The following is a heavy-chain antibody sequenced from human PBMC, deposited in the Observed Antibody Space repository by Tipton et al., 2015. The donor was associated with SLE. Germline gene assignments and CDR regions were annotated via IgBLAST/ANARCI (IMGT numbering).Heavy chain of an antibody. J-gene: IGHJ4*02. CDR3: AREEWSNIVGAYSTLTLGY. Sequence: QSGAEVKKPGSSVKVSCKTSGYTFTGYYVHWVRQAPGQGLEWMGWINPNSGGTKYAQKFQGRVTMTRETSISTAYMELSRLRSDDTAVYYCAREEWSNIVGAYSTLTLGYWGQGTLVTVSS. D-gene: IGHD1-26*01. CDR1: GYTFTGYY. CDR2: INPNSGGT. V-gene: IGHV1-2*02.